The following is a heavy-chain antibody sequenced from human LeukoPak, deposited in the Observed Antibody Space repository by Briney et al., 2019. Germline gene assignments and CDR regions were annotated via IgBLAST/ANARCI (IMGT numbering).Heavy chain of an antibody. D-gene: IGHD2-2*01. CDR1: DGSISSSSFF. Sequence: SETLSLTCTVSDGSISSSSFFWGWIRQPPGKGLEWIGSIYYSGNTYYNPSLKSRVTISVDTSKNQFSLKVNSVTAADTAVYCCARVVPAALSGGFDYWGQGTLVTVSS. J-gene: IGHJ4*02. CDR3: ARVVPAALSGGFDY. V-gene: IGHV4-39*01. CDR2: IYYSGNT.